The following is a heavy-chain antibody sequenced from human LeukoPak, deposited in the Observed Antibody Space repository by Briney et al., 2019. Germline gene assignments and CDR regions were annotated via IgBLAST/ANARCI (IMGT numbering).Heavy chain of an antibody. CDR2: ISYDGSNK. CDR3: AKQYYYDSSGPYYFDY. D-gene: IGHD3-22*01. Sequence: PGGSLRLSCAASGFTFSGYGMHWVRQAPGKGLEWVAVISYDGSNKYYADSVKGRFTISRGNSKNTLYLQMNSLRAEDTAVYYCAKQYYYDSSGPYYFDYWGQGTLVTVSS. CDR1: GFTFSGYG. V-gene: IGHV3-30*18. J-gene: IGHJ4*02.